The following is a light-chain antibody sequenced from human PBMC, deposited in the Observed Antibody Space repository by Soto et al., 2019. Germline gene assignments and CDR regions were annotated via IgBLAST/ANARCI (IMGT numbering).Light chain of an antibody. CDR2: AAS. J-gene: IGKJ1*01. CDR1: QGISSY. V-gene: IGKV1-8*01. CDR3: QQYYSYPLT. Sequence: AIRITQSPYALSPSTGDRVPLPWRASQGISSYLAWYQQKPGKAPKLLIYAASTLQSGVPSRFSGSGSGTDFTLTISCLQSEDFATYYCQQYYSYPLTFGQGTKVDIK.